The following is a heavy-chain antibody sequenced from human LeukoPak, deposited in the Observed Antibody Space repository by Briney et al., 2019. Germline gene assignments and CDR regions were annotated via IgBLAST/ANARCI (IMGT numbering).Heavy chain of an antibody. D-gene: IGHD2-2*01. V-gene: IGHV3-33*01. CDR3: ARVLVSAATSRYYYYGMDV. CDR1: GFTFSSYG. CDR2: IWYDGSNK. Sequence: PGESLKISCAASGFTFSSYGMHWVRQAPGKGLEWVAVIWYDGSNKYYSDSVKGRFTISRDNSKNTLYLQMNSLRAEDTAVYYCARVLVSAATSRYYYYGMDVWGRGTTVTVSS. J-gene: IGHJ6*02.